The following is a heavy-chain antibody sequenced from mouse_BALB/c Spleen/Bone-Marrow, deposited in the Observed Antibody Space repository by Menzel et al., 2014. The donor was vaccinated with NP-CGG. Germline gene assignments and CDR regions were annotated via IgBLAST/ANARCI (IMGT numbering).Heavy chain of an antibody. CDR1: GYSFTDYT. J-gene: IGHJ1*01. D-gene: IGHD1-1*01. V-gene: IGHV1-26*01. Sequence: VQLQQSGPVLVKPGASMKISCKASGYSFTDYTMTWVKQSHGKNLEWIGLINPYNGGTGYNQKFKGKATLTVDKSSSTAYMDLLSLTSEDSAVYYCATYYGSGWYFDVWGAGTTVTVSS. CDR3: ATYYGSGWYFDV. CDR2: INPYNGGT.